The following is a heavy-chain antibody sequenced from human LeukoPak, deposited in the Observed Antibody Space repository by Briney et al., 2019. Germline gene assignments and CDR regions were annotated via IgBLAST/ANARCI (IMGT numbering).Heavy chain of an antibody. CDR1: GGSISSYY. J-gene: IGHJ4*02. Sequence: SETLSLTCTVSGGSISSYYWSWIRQPPGKGLEWIGTIYYSGTTYYNPSLKSRVTISVDSSKNQFSLRLSSVTAADTAVYYCARRLVVLAAIDYWGQGTLVTVSS. CDR2: IYYSGTT. D-gene: IGHD2-15*01. CDR3: ARRLVVLAAIDY. V-gene: IGHV4-39*01.